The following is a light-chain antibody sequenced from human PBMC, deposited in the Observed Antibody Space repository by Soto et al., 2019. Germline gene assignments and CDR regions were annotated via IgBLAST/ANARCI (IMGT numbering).Light chain of an antibody. CDR3: QQYDTSPTWT. CDR2: GAS. CDR1: QIISTNS. V-gene: IGKV3-20*01. Sequence: EIVLTQSPGTLSLSPGARATLSCRASQIISTNSLAWYQQKPGQAPRLLVFGASRRAIDIPDRFSGSGSGTDFTLTINRREPEDFAVYYCQQYDTSPTWTFGQGTKVEIK. J-gene: IGKJ1*01.